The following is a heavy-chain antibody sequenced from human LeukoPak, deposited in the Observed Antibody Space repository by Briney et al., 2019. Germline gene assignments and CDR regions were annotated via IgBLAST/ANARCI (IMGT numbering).Heavy chain of an antibody. CDR3: ARAKRNGFDI. J-gene: IGHJ3*02. V-gene: IGHV3-74*01. CDR1: GFTFKDSW. Sequence: GVSLRLSCKASGFTFKDSWMYWVRQAPGQGLLWVSRINGDGSDISYVDSVKGRFTISRDNAKNSLYLQMNSLRAEDTAVYYCARAKRNGFDIWGQGTMVTVSS. CDR2: INGDGSDI.